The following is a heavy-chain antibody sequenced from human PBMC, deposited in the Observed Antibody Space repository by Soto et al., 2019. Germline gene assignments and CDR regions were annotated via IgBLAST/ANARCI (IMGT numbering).Heavy chain of an antibody. D-gene: IGHD6-19*01. V-gene: IGHV3-64*01. CDR2: ISSNGGST. CDR1: GFTFSSYA. Sequence: PGGSLRLSCAASGFTFSSYAMHWVRQAPGKGLEYVSAISSNGGSTYYANSVKGRFTISRDNSKNTLYLQMGSLRAEDMAVFYCARGGQQWLERQNWFDPWGQGTLVTVSS. J-gene: IGHJ5*02. CDR3: ARGGQQWLERQNWFDP.